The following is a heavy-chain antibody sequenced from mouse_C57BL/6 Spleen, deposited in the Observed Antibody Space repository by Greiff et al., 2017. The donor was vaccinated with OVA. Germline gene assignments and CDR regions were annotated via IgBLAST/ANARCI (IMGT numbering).Heavy chain of an antibody. CDR1: GYTFTSYW. CDR3: ARYSYYFDY. CDR2: IDPSDSYT. J-gene: IGHJ2*01. Sequence: QVQLQQPGAELVMPGASVKLSCKASGYTFTSYWMHWVKQRPGQGLEWIGEIDPSDSYTNYNQKFKGKSTLTVDKSSSTAYMQLSSLTSEDSAVYYWARYSYYFDYWGQGTTLTVSS. V-gene: IGHV1-69*01.